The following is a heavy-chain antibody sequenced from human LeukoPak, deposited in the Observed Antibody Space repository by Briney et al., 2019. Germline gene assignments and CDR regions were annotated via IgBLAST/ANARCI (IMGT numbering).Heavy chain of an antibody. Sequence: ASVKVSCKASGYTFTSYYMHWVRQAPGQGLEWMGIINPSGGSTSYEQKFQGRVTMTRDTSKNQFSLKLSSVTAADTAVYYCARGHSLYSGRSMRRGDWFDPWGQGTLVTVSS. J-gene: IGHJ5*02. V-gene: IGHV1-46*01. CDR1: GYTFTSYY. CDR2: INPSGGST. D-gene: IGHD2/OR15-2a*01. CDR3: ARGHSLYSGRSMRRGDWFDP.